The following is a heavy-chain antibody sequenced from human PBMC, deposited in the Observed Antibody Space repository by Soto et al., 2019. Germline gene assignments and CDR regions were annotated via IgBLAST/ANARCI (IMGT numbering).Heavy chain of an antibody. CDR3: ARGYDWFDP. J-gene: IGHJ5*02. V-gene: IGHV4-59*01. CDR2: IYYSGST. D-gene: IGHD5-12*01. CDR1: GDSISSSY. Sequence: SETLSLTCSVSGDSISSSYWIWIRQPPGKGLEWIGYIYYSGSTNYNPSLKSRVTISLDTSKNQFSLEVSSVTAADTAVYYCARGYDWFDPWGQGTLVTVSS.